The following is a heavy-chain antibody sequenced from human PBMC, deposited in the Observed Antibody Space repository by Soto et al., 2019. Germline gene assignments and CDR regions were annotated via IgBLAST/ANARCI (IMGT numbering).Heavy chain of an antibody. Sequence: GGSLRLSCAASGFIFSSYAMSWVRQAPGKGLEWVSGISVSGGSTYYADSVKGRLTISRDNSKNTLYLQMNSLRAEDTAVYYCAKSEAYYYDTSGFYYHTPYFDYWGQGPMVTVSS. CDR2: ISVSGGST. CDR1: GFIFSSYA. V-gene: IGHV3-23*01. J-gene: IGHJ4*02. CDR3: AKSEAYYYDTSGFYYHTPYFDY. D-gene: IGHD3-22*01.